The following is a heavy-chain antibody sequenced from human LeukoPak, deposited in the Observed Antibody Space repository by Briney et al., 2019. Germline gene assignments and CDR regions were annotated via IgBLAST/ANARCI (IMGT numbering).Heavy chain of an antibody. CDR3: ARQFVVVPAAITNHPFDY. Sequence: PSETLSLTCTVSGGSISSSSYYWGWIRQPPGKGLEWIGSIYYSGSTYYIPSLKSRVTISVDTFKNQFSLKLSSVTAADTAVYYCARQFVVVPAAITNHPFDYWGQGTLVTVSS. J-gene: IGHJ4*02. CDR2: IYYSGST. D-gene: IGHD2-2*01. CDR1: GGSISSSSYY. V-gene: IGHV4-39*01.